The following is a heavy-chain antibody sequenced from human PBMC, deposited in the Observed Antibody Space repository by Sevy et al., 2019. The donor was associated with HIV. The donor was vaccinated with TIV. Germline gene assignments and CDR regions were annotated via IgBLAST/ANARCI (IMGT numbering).Heavy chain of an antibody. V-gene: IGHV3-30*02. D-gene: IGHD4-4*01. CDR2: IWHDGSNK. CDR3: ARETDNSARWLDP. Sequence: GGSLRLSCAASGFTFNFHGMHWVRQTPGKGLEWVAFIWHDGSNKYMADSVKGRFTISRDNSKNTLFLQMNSLTVEDTAVYYCARETDNSARWLDPWGQGTLVTVSS. J-gene: IGHJ5*02. CDR1: GFTFNFHG.